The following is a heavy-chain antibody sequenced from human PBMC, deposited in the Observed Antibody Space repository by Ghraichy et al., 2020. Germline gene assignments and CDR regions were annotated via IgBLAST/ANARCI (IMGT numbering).Heavy chain of an antibody. CDR2: IHYSGST. V-gene: IGHV4-59*08. Sequence: SETLSLTCTVSGGSISGYYWSWIRQPPGEGLEWIGYIHYSGSTNYNPSLKRRVTISGDTSKNQFSLKLSSVTAADTAVYYCARRSLIVGATVFDYWGQGTLVTVSS. D-gene: IGHD1-26*01. J-gene: IGHJ4*02. CDR1: GGSISGYY. CDR3: ARRSLIVGATVFDY.